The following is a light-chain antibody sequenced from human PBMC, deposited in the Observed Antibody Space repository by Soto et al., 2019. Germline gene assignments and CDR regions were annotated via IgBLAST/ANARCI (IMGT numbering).Light chain of an antibody. CDR1: RDITNY. V-gene: IGKV1-33*01. J-gene: IGKJ5*01. CDR3: QQYDNIRVT. CDR2: DAS. Sequence: DIQMTQSPSSLSASVGDRVTITCQASRDITNYLNWYQQKPGKAPKLLISDASILETGVPSRFSGSGSGTDFTFTSSSLQPEDIATYYCQQYDNIRVTFGQGTRLEIK.